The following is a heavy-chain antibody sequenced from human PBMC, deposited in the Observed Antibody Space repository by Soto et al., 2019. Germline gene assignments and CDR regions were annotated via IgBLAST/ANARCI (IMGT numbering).Heavy chain of an antibody. J-gene: IGHJ4*02. CDR1: GDSISSRTYY. D-gene: IGHD2-15*01. V-gene: IGHV4-39*01. Sequence: SETLSLTCTVSGDSISSRTYYWGWIRQPPGKGLEWIGTMYYSGSTYYNPSLKSPVTISVDTSKNQFSLKLSSVTAADTAVYYCARGVAYCSGGLCSRYYFDYWYQGALVTVSS. CDR2: MYYSGST. CDR3: ARGVAYCSGGLCSRYYFDY.